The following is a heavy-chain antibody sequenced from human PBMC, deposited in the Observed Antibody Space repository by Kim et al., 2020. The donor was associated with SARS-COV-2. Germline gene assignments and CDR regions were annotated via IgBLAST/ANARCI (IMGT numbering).Heavy chain of an antibody. J-gene: IGHJ4*01. D-gene: IGHD4-17*01. CDR3: AIFEDGDYPPDY. CDR2: ISYDGSNK. Sequence: GGSLRLSCAASGFTFSDYGMHWVRQAPGKGLEWVAVISYDGSNKYYADSVRGRFTISRDNSKNTLYLQMNSLRAEDTAMYYCAIFEDGDYPPDYWGPGTLVTVSS. V-gene: IGHV3-30*03. CDR1: GFTFSDYG.